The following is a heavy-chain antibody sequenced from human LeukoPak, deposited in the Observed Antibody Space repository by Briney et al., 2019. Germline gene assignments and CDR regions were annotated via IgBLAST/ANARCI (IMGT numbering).Heavy chain of an antibody. CDR2: ISSSSGTT. D-gene: IGHD5-12*01. CDR3: AREGPYDRDAFDI. J-gene: IGHJ3*02. CDR1: GFTFSSYS. V-gene: IGHV3-48*04. Sequence: GGSLRLSCAASGFTFSSYSMNWVRQAPEKGLEWVSYISSSSGTTYYTDSVKGRFTIPRDNAKNSLYLQMYSLRAEDTAVYYCAREGPYDRDAFDIWGQGTMVTVSS.